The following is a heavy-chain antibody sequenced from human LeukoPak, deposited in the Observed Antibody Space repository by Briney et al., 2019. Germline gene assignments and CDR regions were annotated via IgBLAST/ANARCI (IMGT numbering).Heavy chain of an antibody. Sequence: GGSLRLSCAASGFTFSSYSMNWVRQAPGKGLEWVSSISSSSSYIYYADSVKGRFTISRDNAKNSLYLQMNGLRAEDTAVYYCARDRTDYDILGSFDYWGQGTLVTVSS. CDR3: ARDRTDYDILGSFDY. J-gene: IGHJ4*02. D-gene: IGHD3-9*01. CDR1: GFTFSSYS. CDR2: ISSSSSYI. V-gene: IGHV3-21*01.